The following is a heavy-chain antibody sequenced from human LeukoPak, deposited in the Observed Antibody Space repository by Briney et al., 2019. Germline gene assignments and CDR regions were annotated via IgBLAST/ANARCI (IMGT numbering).Heavy chain of an antibody. D-gene: IGHD6-19*01. CDR1: GFTFSSYA. CDR2: ISYDGSNK. J-gene: IGHJ4*02. V-gene: IGHV3-30*04. Sequence: EGSLRLSCAASGFTFSSYAMHWVRQAPGKGLEWVAVISYDGSNKYYADSVKGRFTISRDNSKNTLYLQMNSLRAEDTAVYYCARETRAVAYYFDYWGQGTLVTVSS. CDR3: ARETRAVAYYFDY.